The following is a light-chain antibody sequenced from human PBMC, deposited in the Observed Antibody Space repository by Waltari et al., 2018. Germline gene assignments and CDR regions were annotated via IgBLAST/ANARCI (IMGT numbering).Light chain of an antibody. Sequence: QSALTQPPSASGSPGQSVTISCTGTSSDVGGYNYVSWYQQHPGKVPKLIIYEVNKRPSWVPDRFSGTKSGNTASLTVSGLQAEDESDYYCFSYAGSDTFVFGSGTRITVL. CDR2: EVN. J-gene: IGLJ1*01. V-gene: IGLV2-8*01. CDR1: SSDVGGYNY. CDR3: FSYAGSDTFV.